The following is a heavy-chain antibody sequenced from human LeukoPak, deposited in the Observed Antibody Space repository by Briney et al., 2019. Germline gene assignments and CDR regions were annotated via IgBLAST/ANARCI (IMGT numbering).Heavy chain of an antibody. CDR2: TYYRSKWYH. CDR3: ARAPRGSSRDAGCYSYWFNP. J-gene: IGHJ5*02. V-gene: IGHV6-1*01. Sequence: SQTLSLTCAISGDSVSSDTVVWSWIRQSPSRGLEWLGKTYYRSKWYHDYAVSVRSRITINSDTSKNQFSLQLNSVTPDDTAVYYCARAPRGSSRDAGCYSYWFNPWGQGTLVTVSS. CDR1: GDSVSSDTVV. D-gene: IGHD2-15*01.